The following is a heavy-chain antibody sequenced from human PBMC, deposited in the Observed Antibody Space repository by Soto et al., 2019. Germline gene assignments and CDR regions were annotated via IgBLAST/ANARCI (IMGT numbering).Heavy chain of an antibody. CDR1: GFTFSSYS. D-gene: IGHD3-3*01. Sequence: PGGSLRLSCAASGFTFSSYSMNWVRQAPGKGLEWVSSISSSSSYIYYADSVKGRFTISRDNAKNSLYLQMNSLRAEDTAVYYCARAGVGLEWLSPYYYYGMDVWGQGTTVTVSS. CDR2: ISSSSSYI. V-gene: IGHV3-21*01. J-gene: IGHJ6*02. CDR3: ARAGVGLEWLSPYYYYGMDV.